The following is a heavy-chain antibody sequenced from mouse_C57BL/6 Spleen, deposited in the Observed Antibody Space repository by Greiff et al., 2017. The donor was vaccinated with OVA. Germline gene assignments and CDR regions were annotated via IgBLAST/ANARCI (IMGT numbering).Heavy chain of an antibody. D-gene: IGHD1-1*01. CDR2: INPNNGGT. CDR3: ARGGYSYGSSYAMDY. V-gene: IGHV1-26*01. Sequence: EVQLQQSGPELVKPGASVKISCKASGYTFTDYYMNWVKQSHGKSLEWIGDINPNNGGTSYNQKFKGKATLTVDKSSSTAYMELRSLTSEDSAVYYCARGGYSYGSSYAMDYWGQGTSVTVSS. CDR1: GYTFTDYY. J-gene: IGHJ4*01.